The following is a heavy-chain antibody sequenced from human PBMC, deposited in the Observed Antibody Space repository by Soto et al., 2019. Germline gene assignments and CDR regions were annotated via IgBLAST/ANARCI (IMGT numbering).Heavy chain of an antibody. D-gene: IGHD3-10*01. CDR3: AKDLRVSYSRGDDS. J-gene: IGHJ5*01. CDR2: ASGSGSNT. CDR1: GFTSSNFA. V-gene: IGHV3-23*01. Sequence: SGGSLRLSCAASGFTSSNFAMSWVRQAPGKGLEWVSAASGSGSNTHYADSVKGRFTISRDNSKNMLYLQLDSLRADDTAVYYCAKDLRVSYSRGDDSWGQGTLVTVSS.